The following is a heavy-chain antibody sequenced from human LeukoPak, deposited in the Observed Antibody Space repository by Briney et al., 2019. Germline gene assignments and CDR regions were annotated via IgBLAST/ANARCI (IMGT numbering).Heavy chain of an antibody. J-gene: IGHJ4*02. Sequence: ASVKVSCKASGYTFTSYGISWVRQAPGQGLEWVGWISAYNGNTYYAQRIQGRVTMTTDTSTSTAYMELRSLRSDDTAVYYCASESGRSGESSQSVYWSQGTLVTVSS. V-gene: IGHV1-18*01. CDR3: ASESGRSGESSQSVY. D-gene: IGHD3-10*01. CDR1: GYTFTSYG. CDR2: ISAYNGNT.